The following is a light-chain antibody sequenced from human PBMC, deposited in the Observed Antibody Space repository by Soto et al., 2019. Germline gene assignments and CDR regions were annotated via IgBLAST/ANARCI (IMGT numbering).Light chain of an antibody. V-gene: IGLV2-23*01. CDR2: EGS. Sequence: QSALTQPASVSGSPGQWLPTPCPGTSGVVGSYNLVSWYQQHPGKAPKLMIYEGSKRPSGVSNRFSGSKSGNTASLTISGLQAEDEADYYCCSYAGSSTVVFGGGTKLTVL. CDR1: SGVVGSYNL. J-gene: IGLJ2*01. CDR3: CSYAGSSTVV.